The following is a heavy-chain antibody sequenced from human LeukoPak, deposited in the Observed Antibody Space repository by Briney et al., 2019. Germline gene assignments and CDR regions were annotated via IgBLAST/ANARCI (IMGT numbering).Heavy chain of an antibody. D-gene: IGHD6-19*01. CDR2: IYNSGNT. V-gene: IGHV4-59*08. CDR1: GGSISGYH. CDR3: ARHAIAVAGTGYFDY. Sequence: SETLSLTCTVSGGSISGYHWGWIRQPPGRGLEWIGFIYNSGNTNYSPYLKSRVTISVDTSKNQFSLKLSSVTAADTAVYYCARHAIAVAGTGYFDYWGQGTLVTASS. J-gene: IGHJ4*02.